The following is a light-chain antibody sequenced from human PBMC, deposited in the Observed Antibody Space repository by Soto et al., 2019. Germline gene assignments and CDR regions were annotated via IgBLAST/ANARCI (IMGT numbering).Light chain of an antibody. V-gene: IGLV1-40*01. Sequence: QPVLTQSPSVSGAPGQRVTISCTGTSSNMGAGYDVHWYRQLPGTAPKVVIYGNDNRPLGVPDRFSGSKSGTSGSLVISGLQAEDEADYYCQSYDTSLSRFVFGSGTKVTVL. CDR1: SSNMGAGYD. CDR3: QSYDTSLSRFV. J-gene: IGLJ1*01. CDR2: GND.